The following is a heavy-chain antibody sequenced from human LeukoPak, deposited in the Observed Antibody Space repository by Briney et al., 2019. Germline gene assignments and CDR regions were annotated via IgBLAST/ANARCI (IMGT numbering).Heavy chain of an antibody. J-gene: IGHJ1*01. V-gene: IGHV4-4*07. D-gene: IGHD6-13*01. CDR2: IYSSGST. Sequence: PSETLSLTCTVSGGSFSSYYWSWIRQPAGKGLEWIGRIYSSGSTNFNPSLKSRVTMSVDTSKNQFSLRLSSVTAAATAVYYRVATPGTWDEYFQPWGQGTLVTVSS. CDR3: VATPGTWDEYFQP. CDR1: GGSFSSYY.